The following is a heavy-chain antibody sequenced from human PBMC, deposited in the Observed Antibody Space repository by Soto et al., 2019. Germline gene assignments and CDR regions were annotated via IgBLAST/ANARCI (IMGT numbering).Heavy chain of an antibody. CDR2: IVVGSGNT. V-gene: IGHV1-58*02. Sequence: ASVKVSCKASGFTFTSSAMHWVRQARGQRLEWIGWIVVGSGNTNYAQKFQERVTITRDMSTSTAYMELSSLRSEDTAVYYCATSVWSGAPPNYYYYMDVWGKGTTVTVSS. CDR1: GFTFTSSA. D-gene: IGHD3-10*01. J-gene: IGHJ6*03. CDR3: ATSVWSGAPPNYYYYMDV.